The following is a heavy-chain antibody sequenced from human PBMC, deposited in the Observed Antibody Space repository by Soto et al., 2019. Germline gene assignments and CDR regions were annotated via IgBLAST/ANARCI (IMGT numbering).Heavy chain of an antibody. Sequence: SVQVSCKPSGGTFSSCAISWVRQALGEWPEWMGGIIPIFGTANYAEKFQGRVTITADESTSTAYMELSSLRSEDTAVYYCARETLVEMATISSGYFDYWGQGTLVTVSS. CDR1: GGTFSSCA. D-gene: IGHD5-12*01. CDR2: IIPIFGTA. CDR3: ARETLVEMATISSGYFDY. V-gene: IGHV1-69*13. J-gene: IGHJ4*02.